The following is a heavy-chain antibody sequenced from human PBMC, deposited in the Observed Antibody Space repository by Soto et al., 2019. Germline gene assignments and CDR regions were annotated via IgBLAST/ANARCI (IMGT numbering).Heavy chain of an antibody. CDR1: GFTFGNYA. CDR3: AKDLSSLGWLALGAPFDS. J-gene: IGHJ4*02. CDR2: ISANGRNA. Sequence: EVHLLESGEEVAHPGRSLRLSCAASGFTFGNYAMNWIRQAPGKGLEWLSSISANGRNAYYADSVKGRFTISRDRSKNTLYLQLDSLRVEDTAIYFCAKDLSSLGWLALGAPFDSWGQGTLVTVSS. V-gene: IGHV3-23*01. D-gene: IGHD3-22*01.